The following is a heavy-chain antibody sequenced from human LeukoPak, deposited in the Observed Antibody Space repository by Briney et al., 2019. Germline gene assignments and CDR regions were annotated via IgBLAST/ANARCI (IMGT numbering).Heavy chain of an antibody. CDR2: IYPGDSDT. J-gene: IGHJ4*02. CDR3: ARRGEAMDPFDY. CDR1: GYSFPGYW. V-gene: IGHV5-51*01. Sequence: PGESLKISCKGSGYSFPGYWIGWVRQMPGKGLEWMGIIYPGDSDTRYSPSFQGQVTISADKSINTAYLQWSSLKASDTAIYYCARRGEAMDPFDYWGQGTLVTVSS. D-gene: IGHD5-18*01.